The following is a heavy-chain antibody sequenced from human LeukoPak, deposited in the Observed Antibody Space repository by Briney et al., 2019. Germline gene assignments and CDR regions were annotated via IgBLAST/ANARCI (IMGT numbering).Heavy chain of an antibody. J-gene: IGHJ5*02. CDR2: IIPIFGTA. D-gene: IGHD3-22*01. V-gene: IGHV1-69*05. Sequence: SVKVSCKASGGTFSSYAISWVRQAPGQGLEWMGGIIPIFGTANYAQKFQGRVTITTDESTSTAYMELSSLRSEDTGVYYCARDRLGDSSGYYSRWFDPWGQGTLVTVSS. CDR3: ARDRLGDSSGYYSRWFDP. CDR1: GGTFSSYA.